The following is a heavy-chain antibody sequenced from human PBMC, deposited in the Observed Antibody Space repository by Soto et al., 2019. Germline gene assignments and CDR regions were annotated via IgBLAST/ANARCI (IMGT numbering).Heavy chain of an antibody. D-gene: IGHD3-22*01. J-gene: IGHJ4*02. CDR1: GYTFTSYA. CDR2: INAGNGNT. V-gene: IGHV1-3*01. CDR3: ARHQFSGNFRGPFDY. Sequence: GASVKVSCKASGYTFTSYAMHWVRQAPGQRLEWMGWINAGNGNTKYSQKFQGRVTISMDTSRNQFSLKLSSVTAPDTAVYYCARHQFSGNFRGPFDYWGQGTLVTVSS.